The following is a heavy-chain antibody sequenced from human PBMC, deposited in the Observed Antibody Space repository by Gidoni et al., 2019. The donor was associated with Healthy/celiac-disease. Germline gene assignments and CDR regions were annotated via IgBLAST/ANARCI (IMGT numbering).Heavy chain of an antibody. CDR3: ARDIVVVVAAVQYYYYYYGMDV. D-gene: IGHD2-15*01. CDR2: IWYDGSNK. J-gene: IGHJ6*02. V-gene: IGHV3-33*01. CDR1: GFTFSSYG. Sequence: QVQLVESGGGVVQPGRSLRLSCAASGFTFSSYGLHWVRQAPGKGLEWVAVIWYDGSNKYYADSVKGRFTISRDNSKNTLYLQMNSLRAEDTAVYYCARDIVVVVAAVQYYYYYYGMDVWGQGTTVTVSS.